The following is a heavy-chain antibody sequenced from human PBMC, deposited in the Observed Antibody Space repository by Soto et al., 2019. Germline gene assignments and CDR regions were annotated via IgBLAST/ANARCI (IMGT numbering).Heavy chain of an antibody. CDR2: ISAYNGNT. V-gene: IGHV1-18*01. Sequence: ASVTVSCKASGYTFTSYGLSWVRQAPGQGLEWMGWISAYNGNTNYAQNLQGRVTMTRDTSTSTADMELRSLRSDAPAVYYCERVEGSYCAFDIWGQGTMVTVSS. CDR3: ERVEGSYCAFDI. D-gene: IGHD1-26*01. J-gene: IGHJ3*02. CDR1: GYTFTSYG.